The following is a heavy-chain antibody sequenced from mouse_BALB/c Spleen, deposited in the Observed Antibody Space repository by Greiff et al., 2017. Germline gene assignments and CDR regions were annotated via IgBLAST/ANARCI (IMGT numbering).Heavy chain of an antibody. D-gene: IGHD1-1*01. CDR2: IDPSDSYT. V-gene: IGHV1-69*02. J-gene: IGHJ1*01. CDR1: GYTFTSYW. Sequence: QVQLQQPGAELVKPGASVKLSCKASGYTFTSYWMHWVKQRPGQGLAWIGEIDPSDSYTNYNQKFKGKATLTVDKSSSTAYMQLSSLTSEDSAVYYCARITTDLHWYFDVWGAGTTVTVSS. CDR3: ARITTDLHWYFDV.